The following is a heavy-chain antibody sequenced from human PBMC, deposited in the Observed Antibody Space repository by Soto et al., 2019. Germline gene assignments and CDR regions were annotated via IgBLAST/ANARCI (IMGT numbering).Heavy chain of an antibody. CDR2: IWYDGSNK. CDR3: AKADGTGSYYFDY. Sequence: QVQLVESGRGVVQPGRSLRLSCAASGFTFSSYGMHWVRQAPGKGLEWVAVIWYDGSNKYYADSVKGRFTISRDISKNTLYLQMNSLRAEDTAVYYCAKADGTGSYYFDYWGQGTLVTVSP. D-gene: IGHD6-13*01. CDR1: GFTFSSYG. V-gene: IGHV3-33*03. J-gene: IGHJ4*02.